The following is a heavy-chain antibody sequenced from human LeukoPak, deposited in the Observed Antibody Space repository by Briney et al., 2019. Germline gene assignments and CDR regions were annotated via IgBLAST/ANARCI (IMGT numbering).Heavy chain of an antibody. Sequence: ASETLSPTCTVSGGSISSSSYYWGWIRQPPGKGLEWIGSMYHSGSTYYNPSLKSRVTTSVDTSKNQFSLELSSVTAADTAVYYCERHRYYNILTDNWFDPWGQGTLVTVSS. V-gene: IGHV4-39*01. CDR3: ERHRYYNILTDNWFDP. J-gene: IGHJ5*02. CDR1: GGSISSSSYY. D-gene: IGHD3-9*01. CDR2: MYHSGST.